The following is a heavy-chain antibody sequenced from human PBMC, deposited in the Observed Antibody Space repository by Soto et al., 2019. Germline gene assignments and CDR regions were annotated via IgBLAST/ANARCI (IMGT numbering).Heavy chain of an antibody. V-gene: IGHV4-61*01. CDR1: GGSVSSGTHY. D-gene: IGHD2-15*01. Sequence: SETLSLTCTVSGGSVSSGTHYWSWIRQPPGKELEWIGYIYYSGNTNYNPSLKSRVTLSVDTSKNQFSLSLSFVTAADTAVYFCARLSHVFCSGGSCTSFDSWGQGTLVTV. CDR2: IYYSGNT. CDR3: ARLSHVFCSGGSCTSFDS. J-gene: IGHJ4*02.